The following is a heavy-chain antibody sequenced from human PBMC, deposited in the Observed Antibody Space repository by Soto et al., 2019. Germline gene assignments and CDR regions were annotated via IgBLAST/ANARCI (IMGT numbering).Heavy chain of an antibody. V-gene: IGHV3-23*01. CDR3: AKGKTTGWYYFDY. CDR1: GFTFDKYA. J-gene: IGHJ4*02. D-gene: IGHD6-19*01. CDR2: VSASGRDT. Sequence: PGGSLRLSCAASGFTFDKYAMSWVRQAPGKGLEWVAGVSASGRDTYYADSVKDRFTISRDSSKNTLYLQMNGLRAQDTATYYCAKGKTTGWYYFDYWGQGTLVTVSS.